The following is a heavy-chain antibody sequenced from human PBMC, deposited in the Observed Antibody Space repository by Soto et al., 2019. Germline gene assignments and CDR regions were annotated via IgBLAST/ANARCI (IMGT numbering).Heavy chain of an antibody. CDR2: ISGSGGST. CDR3: AKSTRGGSGSLQLKT. D-gene: IGHD3-10*01. J-gene: IGHJ5*02. CDR1: GFTFSSYA. V-gene: IGHV3-23*01. Sequence: GGSLRLSCAASGFTFSSYAMSWVRQAPGKGLEWVSAISGSGGSTYYADSVKGRFTISRDNSKNTLYLQMNSLRAEDTAVYYCAKSTRGGSGSLQLKTWGQGTLVTVSS.